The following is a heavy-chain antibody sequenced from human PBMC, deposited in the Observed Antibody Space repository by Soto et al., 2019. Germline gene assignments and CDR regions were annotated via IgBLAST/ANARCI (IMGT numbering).Heavy chain of an antibody. CDR2: IYYSGST. J-gene: IGHJ6*03. D-gene: IGHD3-3*01. CDR3: ARQMGDFWSGSYYYYYYYMDV. V-gene: IGHV4-39*01. CDR1: GGSISSSSYY. Sequence: SETLSLTCTVSGGSISSSSYYWGWIRQPPGKGLEWIGSIYYSGSTYYNPSLKSRVTISVDTSKNQFSLKLSSVTAADTAVYYCARQMGDFWSGSYYYYYYYMDVWGKGTTVTVSS.